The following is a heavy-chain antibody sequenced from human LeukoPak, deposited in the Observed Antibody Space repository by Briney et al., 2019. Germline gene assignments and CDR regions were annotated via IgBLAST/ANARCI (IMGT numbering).Heavy chain of an antibody. D-gene: IGHD5-12*01. CDR1: GYTFSGFY. CDR3: TKDRYGDYEAPFHYYMDA. J-gene: IGHJ6*03. CDR2: INPNSGVT. V-gene: IGHV1-2*02. Sequence: ASVKVSCKASGYTFSGFYIHWVRQAPGQGLEWMGWINPNSGVTNYAQKLQGRVTITRDTSIDTAYMQLSRLRSDDTAVYYCTKDRYGDYEAPFHYYMDAWGRGTTVTVSS.